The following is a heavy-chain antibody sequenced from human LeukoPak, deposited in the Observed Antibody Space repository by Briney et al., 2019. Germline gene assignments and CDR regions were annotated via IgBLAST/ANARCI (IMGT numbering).Heavy chain of an antibody. CDR3: ARDGLPGRYYYDSSGYYYEPPTNFDY. V-gene: IGHV7-4-1*02. Sequence: ASVKVSCKASGYTFTSYAMNWVRQAPGQGLEWMGWIHTNVGNPTYAQGLTGRLVFSLDTPVSTAYLQISSLKAEDTAVYYCARDGLPGRYYYDSSGYYYEPPTNFDYWGQGTLVTVSS. J-gene: IGHJ4*02. D-gene: IGHD3-22*01. CDR1: GYTFTSYA. CDR2: IHTNVGNP.